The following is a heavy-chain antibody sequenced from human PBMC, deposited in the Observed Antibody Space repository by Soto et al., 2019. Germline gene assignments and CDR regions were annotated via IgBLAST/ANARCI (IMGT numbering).Heavy chain of an antibody. D-gene: IGHD6-13*01. CDR1: GGSISSSSFH. V-gene: IGHV4-39*01. CDR3: ARRERAAGTDWWFDP. CDR2: IYYSGST. Sequence: QLQLQESGPGLVKPSETLSLTCTVSGGSISSSSFHWGWIRQPPGKGLVWIGRIYYSGSTYYSPSLKSRVTISVDTSKNQFSMKLSSVTAADTAVYYCARRERAAGTDWWFDPWGQGTLVTVSS. J-gene: IGHJ5*02.